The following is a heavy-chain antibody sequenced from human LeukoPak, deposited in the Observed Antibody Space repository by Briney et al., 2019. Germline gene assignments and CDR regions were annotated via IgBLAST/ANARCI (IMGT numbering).Heavy chain of an antibody. D-gene: IGHD6-19*01. Sequence: SETLSLTCTVSGGSISSYFWSWIRQPPGKGLEWIGYIYYSGSTNYNPSLKSRVTISVDTSKNQFSLKLSSVTAADTAVYYCARLQWLVDWYFDLWGRGTLVTVSS. J-gene: IGHJ2*01. CDR2: IYYSGST. CDR1: GGSISSYF. V-gene: IGHV4-59*08. CDR3: ARLQWLVDWYFDL.